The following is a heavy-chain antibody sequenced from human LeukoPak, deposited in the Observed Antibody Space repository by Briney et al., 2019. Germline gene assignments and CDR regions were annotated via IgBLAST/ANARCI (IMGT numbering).Heavy chain of an antibody. CDR2: INPNSGGA. V-gene: IGHV1-2*02. Sequence: ASVKVSCKASGYTFTGYYMHWVRQAPGQGLEWMGWINPNSGGANYAQKFQGRVTMTRDTSNSTAYMELSRLRSDDTAVYYCARGPIAAAGSYYFDYWGQGTLVTVSS. D-gene: IGHD6-13*01. J-gene: IGHJ4*02. CDR3: ARGPIAAAGSYYFDY. CDR1: GYTFTGYY.